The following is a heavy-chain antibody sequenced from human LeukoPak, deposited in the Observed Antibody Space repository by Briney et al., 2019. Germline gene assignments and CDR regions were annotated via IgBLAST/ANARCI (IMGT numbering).Heavy chain of an antibody. D-gene: IGHD3-22*01. Sequence: PWASVKVSCKASGYTFTGYYMHWVRQAPGQELEWMGWMNPNSGGTNYEQKFQGRVTMTRDTSISTAYMELSGLRSDDTAVYYCARETLEGLSYYDSSGYFDYWGQGTLVTVSS. J-gene: IGHJ4*02. CDR1: GYTFTGYY. CDR3: ARETLEGLSYYDSSGYFDY. V-gene: IGHV1-2*02. CDR2: MNPNSGGT.